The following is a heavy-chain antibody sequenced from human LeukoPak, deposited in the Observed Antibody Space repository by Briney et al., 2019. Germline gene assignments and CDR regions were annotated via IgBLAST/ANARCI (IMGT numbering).Heavy chain of an antibody. CDR1: GFSFSSYW. J-gene: IGHJ4*02. CDR3: ARRPGRYYDSNGILEYFDY. CDR2: IKEDGSEK. Sequence: PGGSLRLSCAASGFSFSSYWMSWVRQAPGKRLEWVANIKEDGSEKYYVDSVKGRFTISRDNAKKSLYLQMNSLRAEDTAVYYCARRPGRYYDSNGILEYFDYWGQGILVTVSS. V-gene: IGHV3-7*01. D-gene: IGHD3-22*01.